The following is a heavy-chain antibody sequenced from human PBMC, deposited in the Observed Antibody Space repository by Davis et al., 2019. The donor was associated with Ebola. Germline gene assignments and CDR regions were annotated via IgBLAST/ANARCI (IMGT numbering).Heavy chain of an antibody. J-gene: IGHJ6*02. CDR2: INHSGST. CDR1: GGSFSGYY. Sequence: SETLSLTCAVYGGSFSGYYWSWIRQPPGKGLEWIGEINHSGSTNYNPSLKSRVTISVDTSKNQFSLKLSSVTAADTAVYYCAREGVYSNYVYYYYGMGVWGQGTTVTVSS. D-gene: IGHD4-11*01. V-gene: IGHV4-34*01. CDR3: AREGVYSNYVYYYYGMGV.